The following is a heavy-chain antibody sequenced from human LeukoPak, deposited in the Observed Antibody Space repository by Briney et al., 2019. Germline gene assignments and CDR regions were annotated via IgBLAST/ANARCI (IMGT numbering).Heavy chain of an antibody. CDR1: GFTFSSYA. CDR3: AKSMTGLDDY. D-gene: IGHD3-9*01. Sequence: GGSLRLSCAASGFTFSSYAMSWVRQAPGKGLEWVSAISGSGGSTYYADSVRGRFTISRDNAKNTLYLQMNSLRVEDTAVYFCAKSMTGLDDYWGQGTLVTVSS. J-gene: IGHJ4*02. V-gene: IGHV3-23*01. CDR2: ISGSGGST.